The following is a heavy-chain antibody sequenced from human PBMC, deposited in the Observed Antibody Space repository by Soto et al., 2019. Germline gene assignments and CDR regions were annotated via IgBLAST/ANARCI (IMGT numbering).Heavy chain of an antibody. J-gene: IGHJ3*02. V-gene: IGHV3-15*01. CDR2: IKSKTDGGTT. D-gene: IGHD3-22*01. CDR1: GFTFSNAW. CDR3: TTDLSDSSGYDAFDI. Sequence: GGSLRLSCAASGFTFSNAWMSWVRQAPGKGLEWVGRIKSKTDGGTTDYAAPVKGRFTISRDDSKNTLYLQMNSLKTEDTAVYYCTTDLSDSSGYDAFDIWGQGTMVTVSS.